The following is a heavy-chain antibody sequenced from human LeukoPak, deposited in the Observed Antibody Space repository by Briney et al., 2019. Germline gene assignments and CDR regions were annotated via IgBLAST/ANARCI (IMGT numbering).Heavy chain of an antibody. Sequence: GGSLRLSCAASGFTVSRNYMSWVRQAPGKGLEWVSVIYSGGRTYYADSVKGRFTISRDNSKNTLYLQMSRLRAEDAAVYYCARAGPSSSWHQFDYWGQGTLVTVSS. V-gene: IGHV3-66*01. D-gene: IGHD6-13*01. CDR2: IYSGGRT. CDR3: ARAGPSSSWHQFDY. J-gene: IGHJ4*02. CDR1: GFTVSRNY.